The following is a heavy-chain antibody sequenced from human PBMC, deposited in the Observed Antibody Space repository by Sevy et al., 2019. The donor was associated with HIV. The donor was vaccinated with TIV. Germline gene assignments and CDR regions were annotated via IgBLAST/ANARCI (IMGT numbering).Heavy chain of an antibody. J-gene: IGHJ4*02. CDR2: ISSGGTTM. CDR1: RFTFSDYY. Sequence: GGSLRLSCAASRFTFSDYYMSWIRQAPGKGLEWVSYISSGGTTMYYADSLKGRFTMSRDNAKNSLYLHMNSLRAEDTAVYYCARVRYNYGSDYFDYWGQGTLVTVSS. V-gene: IGHV3-11*01. CDR3: ARVRYNYGSDYFDY. D-gene: IGHD1-1*01.